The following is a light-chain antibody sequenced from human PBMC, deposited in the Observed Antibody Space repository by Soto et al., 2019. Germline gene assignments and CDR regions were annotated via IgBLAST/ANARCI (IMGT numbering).Light chain of an antibody. J-gene: IGKJ1*01. V-gene: IGKV3-20*01. CDR1: HTIRSSY. Sequence: EIVLTQSPCTLSASPGETATLSCRASHTIRSSYLAWYQQKPRQAPRLLLYGISSRSTGIPARFSGSGSGTAITPPTTTLEPQDYAVYYCQQYVNTSSRTFGPGTKVDIK. CDR3: QQYVNTSSRT. CDR2: GIS.